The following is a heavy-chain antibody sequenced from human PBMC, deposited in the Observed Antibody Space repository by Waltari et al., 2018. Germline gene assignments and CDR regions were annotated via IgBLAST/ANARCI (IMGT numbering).Heavy chain of an antibody. J-gene: IGHJ1*01. CDR3: GGVPRGNTVANSEYFQH. V-gene: IGHV1-2*02. Sequence: QVQLVQSGAEVKKPGASVKVSCKASGYTFTGYYMHWVRQAPGQGLEWMGWINPNSGGTNYAQKFQGRVTMTRETSISTAYMELGKVRSDGTAVYYCGGVPRGNTVANSEYFQHWGQGTLVTVS. D-gene: IGHD1-7*01. CDR2: INPNSGGT. CDR1: GYTFTGYY.